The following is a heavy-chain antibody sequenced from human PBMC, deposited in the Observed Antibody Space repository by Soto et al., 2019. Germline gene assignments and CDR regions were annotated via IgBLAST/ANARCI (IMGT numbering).Heavy chain of an antibody. D-gene: IGHD4-17*01. CDR2: MTPNSGNT. V-gene: IGHV1-8*01. CDR1: GYTFTSYD. CDR3: ATQRLDYGYYRGLDGMDV. J-gene: IGHJ6*02. Sequence: QVQLVQSGAEVKKPGASVKVSCKASGYTFTSYDINWVRQATGQGLEWMGWMTPNSGNTGYAQKFQGRVTMTRNTSIRAAYRGRSSLRSEDPAVYYCATQRLDYGYYRGLDGMDVSVRGTTLTVSS.